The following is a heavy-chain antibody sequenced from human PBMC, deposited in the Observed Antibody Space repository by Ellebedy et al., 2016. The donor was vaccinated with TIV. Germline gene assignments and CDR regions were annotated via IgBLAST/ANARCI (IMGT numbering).Heavy chain of an antibody. CDR3: ARDQYGSASQRCGMDV. V-gene: IGHV3-30-3*01. J-gene: IGHJ6*02. D-gene: IGHD3-10*01. CDR1: GFTFSSHV. Sequence: GESLKISXAASGFTFSSHVIHWVRQAPGKGLEWVAMISYDGSRKYYADSVKGRFTISRDNSKSTLSLQMNSLRVDDTAVYYCARDQYGSASQRCGMDVWGQGTTVTVSS. CDR2: ISYDGSRK.